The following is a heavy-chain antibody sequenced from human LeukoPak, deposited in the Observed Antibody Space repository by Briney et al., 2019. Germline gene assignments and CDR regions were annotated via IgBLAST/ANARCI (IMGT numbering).Heavy chain of an antibody. V-gene: IGHV3-23*01. D-gene: IGHD3-10*01. CDR1: GFTFSSYA. CDR2: ISGSGGST. CDR3: ARDRAGGDY. J-gene: IGHJ4*02. Sequence: GGSLRLSCAASGFTFSSYAMSWVRQAPGKGLEWVSAISGSGGSTYYADSVKGRFTISRDNAKNSLYLQMNSLRAEDTAVYYCARDRAGGDYWGQGTLVTVSS.